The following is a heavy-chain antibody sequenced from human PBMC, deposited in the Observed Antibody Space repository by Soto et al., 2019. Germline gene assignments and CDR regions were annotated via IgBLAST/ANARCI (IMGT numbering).Heavy chain of an antibody. CDR3: ARDSKVVVAASFYYYYGMDV. CDR2: ISAYNGNT. J-gene: IGHJ6*02. V-gene: IGHV1-18*04. Sequence: QVQLVQSGAEVKKPGASVKVSCKASGYTFTSYGISWVRQAPGQGLEWMGWISAYNGNTNYAQKLQGRVTMTTDTTTSTAYMELRSLRSDYTAVYYCARDSKVVVAASFYYYYGMDVWGQGTTVTVSS. D-gene: IGHD2-15*01. CDR1: GYTFTSYG.